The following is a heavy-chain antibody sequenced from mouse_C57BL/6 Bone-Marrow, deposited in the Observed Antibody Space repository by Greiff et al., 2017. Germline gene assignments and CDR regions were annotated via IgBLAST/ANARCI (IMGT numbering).Heavy chain of an antibody. V-gene: IGHV14-4*01. CDR1: GFNIKDDY. J-gene: IGHJ2*01. Sequence: EVKLVESGAELVRPGASVKLSCTASGFNIKDDYMHWVKQRPEQGLEWIGWIDPENGDTEYASKFQGKATITADTSSNTAYLQLSSLTSEDTAVYYCTTITTVVATDFDYWGQGTTLTVSS. D-gene: IGHD1-1*01. CDR3: TTITTVVATDFDY. CDR2: IDPENGDT.